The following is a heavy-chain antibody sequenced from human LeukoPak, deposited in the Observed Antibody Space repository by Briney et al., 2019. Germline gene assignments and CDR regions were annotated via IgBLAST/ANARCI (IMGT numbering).Heavy chain of an antibody. CDR2: ILSDGSKK. CDR3: TTDRNYDILTGYRRVDY. CDR1: GFTFSSYG. V-gene: IGHV3-33*01. J-gene: IGHJ4*02. D-gene: IGHD3-9*01. Sequence: GGSLRLSCAASGFTFSSYGMHWVRQAPGKGLEWVAVILSDGSKKFYTDSVKGRFTISRDDSKNTLYLQMNSLKTEDTAVYYCTTDRNYDILTGYRRVDYWGQGTLVTVSS.